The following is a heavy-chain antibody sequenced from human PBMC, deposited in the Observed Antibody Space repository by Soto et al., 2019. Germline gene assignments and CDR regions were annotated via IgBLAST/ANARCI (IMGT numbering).Heavy chain of an antibody. CDR2: IYYSGST. D-gene: IGHD6-6*01. CDR1: GGSISSGGYY. J-gene: IGHJ6*03. Sequence: SETLSLTCTVSGGSISSGGYYWSWIRQHPGKGLEWIGYIYYSGSTYYNPSLKSRVTISVDPSKKQFSLKLSSVTAADTAVYYCARAVYSSSPPYSYYYMDVWGKGTTVTVSS. CDR3: ARAVYSSSPPYSYYYMDV. V-gene: IGHV4-61*08.